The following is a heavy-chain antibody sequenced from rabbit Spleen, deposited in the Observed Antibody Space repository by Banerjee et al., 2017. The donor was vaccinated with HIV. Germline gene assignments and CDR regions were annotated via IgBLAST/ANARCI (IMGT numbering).Heavy chain of an antibody. Sequence: QSLEESGGDLVKPGASLTVTCKASVFSFSSSYYMCWVRQAPGKGLELIACIYAGGSGSTYYASWVNGRFTISSHNAQNTVSLQMNSLTAADTATYFCARDASSSGYPYYFNLWGQGTLVTVS. CDR3: ARDASSSGYPYYFNL. V-gene: IGHV1S40*01. CDR1: VFSFSSSYY. J-gene: IGHJ4*01. CDR2: IYAGGSGST. D-gene: IGHD1-1*01.